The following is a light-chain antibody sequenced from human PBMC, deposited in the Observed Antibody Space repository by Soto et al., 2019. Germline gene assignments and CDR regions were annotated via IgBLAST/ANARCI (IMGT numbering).Light chain of an antibody. CDR1: QSVSSN. CDR2: AVS. Sequence: EIMMTQSPGTLSASPGKRATLSCRASQSVSSNLAWYQQKPGQAPRLLIDAVSTRATGIPARFSGSGSGTEFTLTISSLQSEDFAVYYCQQYNKWPLTFGQGTKVEIK. CDR3: QQYNKWPLT. V-gene: IGKV3-15*01. J-gene: IGKJ1*01.